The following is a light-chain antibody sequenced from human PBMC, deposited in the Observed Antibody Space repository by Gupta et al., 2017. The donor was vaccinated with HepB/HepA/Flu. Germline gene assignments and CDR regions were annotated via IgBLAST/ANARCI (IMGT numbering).Light chain of an antibody. Sequence: SYVLTQPPSVSVTPGKTARITCGGNDIGSKSVHWYQQKPGQAPLLVIYDDKDRPSGIPERLSGSNSGNTATLIINKVEAGDEADYYCQVWDSSADHWVFGGGTKLTVL. CDR2: DDK. CDR1: DIGSKS. V-gene: IGLV3-21*03. J-gene: IGLJ3*02. CDR3: QVWDSSADHWV.